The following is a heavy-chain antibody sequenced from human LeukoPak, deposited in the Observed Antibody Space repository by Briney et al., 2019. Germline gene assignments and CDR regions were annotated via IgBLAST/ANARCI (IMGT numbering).Heavy chain of an antibody. V-gene: IGHV4-59*01. Sequence: ETLSLTCTVSGGSISSYYWSWIRQPPGKGLEWIGYIYYSGSTNYNPSLKSRVTISVDTSKNQFSLKLSSVTAADTAVYYCASHLSVAGTPFDYWGQGTLVTVSS. CDR3: ASHLSVAGTPFDY. CDR1: GGSISSYY. CDR2: IYYSGST. J-gene: IGHJ4*02. D-gene: IGHD6-19*01.